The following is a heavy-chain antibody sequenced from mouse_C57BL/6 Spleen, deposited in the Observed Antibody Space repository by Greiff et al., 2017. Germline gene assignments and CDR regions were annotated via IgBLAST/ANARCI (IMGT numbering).Heavy chain of an antibody. Sequence: QVQLKQPGAELVKPGASVKMSCKASGYTFTSYWITWVKQRPGQGLEWIGDIYPGSGSTNYNEKFKSKATLTVDTSSSTAYMQLSSLTSEDSAVYYCARPPYYSNYEGFAYWGQGTLGTVSA. CDR3: ARPPYYSNYEGFAY. V-gene: IGHV1-55*01. J-gene: IGHJ3*01. CDR1: GYTFTSYW. CDR2: IYPGSGST. D-gene: IGHD2-5*01.